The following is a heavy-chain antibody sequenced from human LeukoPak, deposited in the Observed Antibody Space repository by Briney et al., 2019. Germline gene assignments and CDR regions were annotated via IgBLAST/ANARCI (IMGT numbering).Heavy chain of an antibody. J-gene: IGHJ3*02. CDR2: IIPIFGTA. Sequence: GSSVKVSCKASGGTFSSYAISWVRQAPGQGLEWMGGIIPIFGTASYAQKFQGRVTITADESTSTAYMELSSLRSEDTAVYYCARVTRTGGSIDELLGAFDIWGQGTMVTVSS. CDR3: ARVTRTGGSIDELLGAFDI. D-gene: IGHD7-27*01. CDR1: GGTFSSYA. V-gene: IGHV1-69*01.